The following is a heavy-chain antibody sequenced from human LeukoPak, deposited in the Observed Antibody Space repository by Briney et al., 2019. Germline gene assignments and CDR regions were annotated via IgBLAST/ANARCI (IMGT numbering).Heavy chain of an antibody. J-gene: IGHJ4*02. V-gene: IGHV3-43*01. CDR2: INRRGHT. CDR3: AKEVDCPSDCLFFHS. D-gene: IGHD2-21*02. CDR1: GFTFDRFT. Sequence: GGSLRLSCAASGFTFDRFTIHWVRQTPGKGLEWVSLINRRGHTFYADSVKGRFTISRDDSRNSVFLQMNSLRPEDTALYHCAKEVDCPSDCLFFHSWGQGTLVTVSS.